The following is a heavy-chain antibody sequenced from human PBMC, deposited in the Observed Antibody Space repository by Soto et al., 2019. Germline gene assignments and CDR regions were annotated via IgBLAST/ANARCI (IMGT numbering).Heavy chain of an antibody. CDR3: AKARCSTTNCYVPDY. J-gene: IGHJ4*02. CDR2: ISGSGASP. CDR1: GFTFSTYT. V-gene: IGHV3-23*01. Sequence: GGSLRLSCAASGFTFSTYTMSWVRRAPGKGLEWVSAISGSGASPSYADSVQGRFTISRDNPKRTLYLQMNNLRAEDTAVYYCAKARCSTTNCYVPDYWGQGTLVTVSS. D-gene: IGHD2-2*01.